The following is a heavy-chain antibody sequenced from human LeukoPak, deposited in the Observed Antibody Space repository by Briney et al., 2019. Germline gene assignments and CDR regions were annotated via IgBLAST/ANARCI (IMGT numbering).Heavy chain of an antibody. D-gene: IGHD6-13*01. Sequence: ASVKVSCKASGYTFTGYYMHWVRQAPGQGLEWMGWINPNSGGTNYAQKFQGRVTMTRDTSISTAYMELSRLRSDDTAVYYCARVYSSSWYEYYYYGTDVWGQGTTVTVSS. CDR3: ARVYSSSWYEYYYYGTDV. V-gene: IGHV1-2*02. CDR2: INPNSGGT. CDR1: GYTFTGYY. J-gene: IGHJ6*02.